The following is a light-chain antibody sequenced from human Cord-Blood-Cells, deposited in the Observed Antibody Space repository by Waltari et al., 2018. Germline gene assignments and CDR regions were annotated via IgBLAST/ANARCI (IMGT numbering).Light chain of an antibody. J-gene: IGLJ1*01. CDR3: SSYTSSSTYV. Sequence: QSALTQPASVSGSPGQSITISCTGTSSDVGGYNYVSWYQQHPSKAPKLMIYDVSNRPSGVSTRFSVSKSGNTASLTTSGLQAEDEAEYYCSSYTSSSTYVFGTGTKVTVL. CDR1: SSDVGGYNY. CDR2: DVS. V-gene: IGLV2-14*01.